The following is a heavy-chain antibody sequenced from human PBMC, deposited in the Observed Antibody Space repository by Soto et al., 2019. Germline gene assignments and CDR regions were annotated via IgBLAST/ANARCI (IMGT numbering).Heavy chain of an antibody. D-gene: IGHD3-10*01. V-gene: IGHV1-46*01. CDR3: ARDRSVSPLSYGMDV. CDR2: INPSGGST. J-gene: IGHJ6*02. Sequence: GASVKVSGKASGYSFTSYYMHWVRQAPGQGLEWMGIINPSGGSTSYAQKFQGRVTMTRDTSTSTVYMELSSLRSEDTAVYYCARDRSVSPLSYGMDVWGQGTTVTVSS. CDR1: GYSFTSYY.